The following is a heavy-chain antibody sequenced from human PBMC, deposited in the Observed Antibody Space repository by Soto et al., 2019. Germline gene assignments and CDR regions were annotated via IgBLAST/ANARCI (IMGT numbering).Heavy chain of an antibody. CDR1: GGSISSSNYY. Sequence: SETLSLTCTVSGGSISSSNYYLGWIRQPPGKGLEWIGSIYYSGNTYYNPSLKSRVTISVDTSKNQFSLKLSSVTAADTAVYYCARPYTMYPSVSNFDYWGQGTLVTVSS. J-gene: IGHJ4*02. CDR2: IYYSGNT. CDR3: ARPYTMYPSVSNFDY. D-gene: IGHD2-8*01. V-gene: IGHV4-39*01.